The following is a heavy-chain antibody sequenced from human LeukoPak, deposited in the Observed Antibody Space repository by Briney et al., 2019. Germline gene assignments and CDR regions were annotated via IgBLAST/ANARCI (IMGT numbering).Heavy chain of an antibody. J-gene: IGHJ6*04. CDR1: GFTFSSYE. V-gene: IGHV3-48*03. CDR2: ISSSGGTI. D-gene: IGHD3-10*02. Sequence: GGSLRLSCAASGFTFSSYEMNWVRQAPGKGLEWVSYISSSGGTIYYADSVKGRFTISRDNAKNSLYLQMNSLRAEDTAVYYCAELGITMIGGVWSKGTTVTISS. CDR3: AELGITMIGGV.